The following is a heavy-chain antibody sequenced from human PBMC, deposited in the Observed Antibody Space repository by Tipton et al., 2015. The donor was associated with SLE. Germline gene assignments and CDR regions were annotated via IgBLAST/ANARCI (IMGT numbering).Heavy chain of an antibody. CDR2: IKQDGSEK. CDR1: GFIFSSYW. CDR3: ARDRFWSGYYNWFDP. D-gene: IGHD3-3*01. J-gene: IGHJ5*02. V-gene: IGHV3-7*03. Sequence: SLRLSCAASGFIFSSYWMSWVRQAPGKGLEWVANIKQDGSEKYYVDSVKGRFTISRDNAKNSLYLQMNSLRAEDTAVYYCARDRFWSGYYNWFDPWGQGTLVTVSS.